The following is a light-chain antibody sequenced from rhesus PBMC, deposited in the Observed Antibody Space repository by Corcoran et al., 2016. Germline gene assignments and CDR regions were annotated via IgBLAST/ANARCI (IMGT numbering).Light chain of an antibody. J-gene: IGKJ3*01. CDR2: KAS. Sequence: DIQMTQSPSSLSASVGDTVTITCRASQSISSWLDWYQQKPGKDPKLLIYKASSLQSGVPSRFSGRGSWTDFTFTISSLQPEDFATDYCLQYSSSPFTFGPGTKLDIK. V-gene: IGKV1-22*01. CDR1: QSISSW. CDR3: LQYSSSPFT.